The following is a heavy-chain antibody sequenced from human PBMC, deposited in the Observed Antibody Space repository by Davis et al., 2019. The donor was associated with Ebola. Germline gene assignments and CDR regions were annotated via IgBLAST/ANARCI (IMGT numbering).Heavy chain of an antibody. V-gene: IGHV1-18*01. Sequence: ASVKVSCKASGYSFTSSGLTGVRQAPGHGLEWMGWTGAYNGNTNYAQKFQGRVTMTTDTSTSTAYMELRSLRSDDTAVYYCARVVGATEIDYWDQGTLVTVSS. D-gene: IGHD1-26*01. CDR2: TGAYNGNT. J-gene: IGHJ4*02. CDR3: ARVVGATEIDY. CDR1: GYSFTSSG.